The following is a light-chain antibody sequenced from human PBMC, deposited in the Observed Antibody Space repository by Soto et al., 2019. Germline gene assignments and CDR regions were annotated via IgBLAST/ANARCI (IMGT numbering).Light chain of an antibody. CDR1: QTVTTD. V-gene: IGKV3-20*01. J-gene: IGKJ5*01. CDR2: GAS. CDR3: QQYGSSGIT. Sequence: EIVMTESPVTLSVSPGERATLSCRASQTVTTDLAWYQQKSGQAPRLLIYGASSRATGIPDRFSGSGSGTDFTLSISRLEPEDFAVYYCQQYGSSGITFGQGTRLEIK.